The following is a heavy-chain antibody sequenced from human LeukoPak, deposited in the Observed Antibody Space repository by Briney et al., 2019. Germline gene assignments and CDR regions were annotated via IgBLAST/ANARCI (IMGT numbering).Heavy chain of an antibody. V-gene: IGHV3-11*01. Sequence: GGSLRLSCAASGFTSSDYYMSWIRQAPGEGLEWVSYISSSGSNIYYADSVKGRFTISRDNDKNSLYLQLNSLRVEDSGVYYCGRGTGELDYWGQGTLVTVAS. J-gene: IGHJ4*02. CDR3: GRGTGELDY. CDR1: GFTSSDYY. D-gene: IGHD7-27*01. CDR2: ISSSGSNI.